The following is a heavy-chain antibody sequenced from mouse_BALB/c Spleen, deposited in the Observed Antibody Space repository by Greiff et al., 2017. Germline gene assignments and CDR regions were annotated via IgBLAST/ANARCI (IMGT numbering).Heavy chain of an antibody. Sequence: DVQLVESGGGLVQPGGSRKLSCAASGFTFSSFGMHWVRQAPEKGLEWVAYISSGSSTIYYADTVKGRFTISRDNPKNTLFLQMTSLRSEDTAMYYCARSGFDYWGQGTTLTVSS. CDR2: ISSGSSTI. D-gene: IGHD3-1*01. CDR1: GFTFSSFG. CDR3: ARSGFDY. J-gene: IGHJ2*01. V-gene: IGHV5-17*02.